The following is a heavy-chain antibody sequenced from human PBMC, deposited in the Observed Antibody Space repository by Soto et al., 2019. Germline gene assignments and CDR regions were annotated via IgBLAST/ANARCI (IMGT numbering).Heavy chain of an antibody. V-gene: IGHV4-34*02. Sequence: QVQLQQWGAGLLEPSETLSLTCAVYGGSFSGFYWNWVRQSPGEGLEWIGEINHSGSTNYNPSLKSRGSMSVDRAKNQFSLKMTSVTAADTAVYYCARSRINIAGGARRVLKYFHVWGQGSLVTVSS. CDR3: ARSRINIAGGARRVLKYFHV. CDR2: INHSGST. J-gene: IGHJ1*01. D-gene: IGHD2-15*01. CDR1: GGSFSGFY.